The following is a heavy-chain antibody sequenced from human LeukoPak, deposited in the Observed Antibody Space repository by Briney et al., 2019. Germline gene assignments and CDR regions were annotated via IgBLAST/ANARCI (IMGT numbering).Heavy chain of an antibody. V-gene: IGHV3-30-3*01. J-gene: IGHJ6*02. CDR1: GFTFSSYA. Sequence: PGGSLRLSCAASGFTFSSYAMHWVRRAPGKGLEWVAVISYDGSNKYYADSVKGRFTVSRDNSKNTLYLQMNSLRAENTAVYYCASLSISNYYDSSGYLDYYYGMDVWGQGTTVTVSS. CDR2: ISYDGSNK. D-gene: IGHD3-22*01. CDR3: ASLSISNYYDSSGYLDYYYGMDV.